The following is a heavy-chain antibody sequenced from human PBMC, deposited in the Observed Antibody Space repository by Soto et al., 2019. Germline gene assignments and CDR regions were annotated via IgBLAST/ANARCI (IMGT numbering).Heavy chain of an antibody. CDR2: IYHSGST. D-gene: IGHD1-26*01. V-gene: IGHV4-31*03. CDR1: GASFSRGGYY. Sequence: SETLSLTCTVTGASFSRGGYYWSWIRQHPGKGLEWIGFIYHSGSTSYNPSLQSRVFISLDMSENQFSLKLTSVTATDTAVYYCVREGALGNFEYWGQGIPVTVSS. J-gene: IGHJ4*02. CDR3: VREGALGNFEY.